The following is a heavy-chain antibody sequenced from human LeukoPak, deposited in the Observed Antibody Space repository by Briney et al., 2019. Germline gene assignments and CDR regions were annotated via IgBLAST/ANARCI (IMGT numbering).Heavy chain of an antibody. D-gene: IGHD3-9*01. J-gene: IGHJ4*02. V-gene: IGHV3-7*01. Sequence: GGSLRLSCAASRFTFSGYWMTWVRQAPGKGLEWVANIKEDGTEKNYVDSVKGRFTISRDNSKNTLYLQMNSLRAEDTAMYYCANGPHYNILTGFYKVRSHLDYWGQGTLVTVSS. CDR1: RFTFSGYW. CDR3: ANGPHYNILTGFYKVRSHLDY. CDR2: IKEDGTEK.